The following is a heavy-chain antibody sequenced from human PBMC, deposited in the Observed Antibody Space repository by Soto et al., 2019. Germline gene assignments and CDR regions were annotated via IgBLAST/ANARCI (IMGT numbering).Heavy chain of an antibody. J-gene: IGHJ6*02. CDR3: ARAQNYYDSSGYMKPPGYYGMDV. CDR1: SGSISSSDYY. Sequence: SETLSLTCSVSSGSISSSDYYWSLIRQPPGKGLEWIGYINYSGRTYYKPSLKSRVSISIDTSKNQFSLKLSSVTAADTAVYYCARAQNYYDSSGYMKPPGYYGMDVWGQGTTVTVSS. D-gene: IGHD3-22*01. CDR2: INYSGRT. V-gene: IGHV4-30-4*01.